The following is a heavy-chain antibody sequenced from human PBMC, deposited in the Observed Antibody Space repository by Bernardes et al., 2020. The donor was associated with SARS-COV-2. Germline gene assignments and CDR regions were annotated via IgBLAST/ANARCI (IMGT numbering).Heavy chain of an antibody. V-gene: IGHV3-23*01. Sequence: GGSLRLSCAASGFTFSSYAMSWVRQAPGKGLEWVSTIGSSGDTTYFADSVKGRFTISRDNSKNTLYLQMNSLRAEDTAVYYCATDLDASPYCGGHCSFDSWGQGTLVTVSS. CDR1: GFTFSSYA. J-gene: IGHJ4*02. D-gene: IGHD2-21*02. CDR3: ATDLDASPYCGGHCSFDS. CDR2: IGSSGDTT.